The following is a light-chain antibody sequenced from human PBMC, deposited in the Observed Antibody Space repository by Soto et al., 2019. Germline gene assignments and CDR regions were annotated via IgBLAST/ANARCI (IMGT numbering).Light chain of an antibody. CDR3: SSYTSSSTLYV. Sequence: QSVLTQPPSASGSPGQSVTISCTGTSSDVGGYNYVSWYQQHPGKAPKLMIYEVSKRPSGVPDRFSGSKSGNTASLTVSGLQPEDEADYYCSSYTSSSTLYVFGTGTKATVL. CDR2: EVS. V-gene: IGLV2-8*01. J-gene: IGLJ1*01. CDR1: SSDVGGYNY.